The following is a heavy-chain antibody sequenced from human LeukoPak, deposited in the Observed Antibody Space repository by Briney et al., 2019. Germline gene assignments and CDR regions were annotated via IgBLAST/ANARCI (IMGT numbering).Heavy chain of an antibody. CDR2: INHSGST. J-gene: IGHJ6*02. CDR3: ARVRVVVPTGYYYYGMDV. CDR1: GGSFSGYY. Sequence: PSETLSLTCAVYGGSFSGYYWSWIRQPPGKGLEWIGEINHSGSTNYNPSLKSRVTISVDTSKNQFSLKLSSVTVADTAVYYCARVRVVVPTGYYYYGMDVWGQGTTVTVSS. D-gene: IGHD2-2*01. V-gene: IGHV4-34*01.